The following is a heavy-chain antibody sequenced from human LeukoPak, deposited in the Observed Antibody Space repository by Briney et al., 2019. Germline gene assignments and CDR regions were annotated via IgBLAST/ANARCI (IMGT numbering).Heavy chain of an antibody. CDR3: ARDSSGAAIDYYYYGMDV. Sequence: SVKVFCKASGGTFSSYAISWVRQAPGQGLEWMGRIIPILGIANYAQKFQGRVTITADKSTSTAYMELSSLRSEDTAVYYCARDSSGAAIDYYYYGMDVWGQGTTVTVSS. J-gene: IGHJ6*02. V-gene: IGHV1-69*04. CDR2: IIPILGIA. CDR1: GGTFSSYA. D-gene: IGHD2-2*01.